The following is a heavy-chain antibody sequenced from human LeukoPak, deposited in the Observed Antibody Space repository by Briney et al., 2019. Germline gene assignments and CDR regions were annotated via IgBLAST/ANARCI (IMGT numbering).Heavy chain of an antibody. J-gene: IGHJ5*02. Sequence: SETLSLTCTVSGGSISIYYWSWIRQPPGKGLEWIGYIYYSGSTNYNPSLKSRVTILVDTSKNQFSLKLSSVTAADTAVYYCARQGTAAGTPDLFDPWGQGTLVTVYS. CDR2: IYYSGST. CDR1: GGSISIYY. D-gene: IGHD6-13*01. V-gene: IGHV4-59*08. CDR3: ARQGTAAGTPDLFDP.